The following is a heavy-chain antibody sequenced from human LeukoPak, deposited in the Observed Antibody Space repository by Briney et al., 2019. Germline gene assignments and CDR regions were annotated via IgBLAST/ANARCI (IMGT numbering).Heavy chain of an antibody. J-gene: IGHJ5*02. CDR1: GGSVSSGSYY. CDR3: ARPEANYYGSGRVWFDP. Sequence: SETLSLTCTVSGGSVSSGSYYWSWIRQPPGKGLEWIGSIYYSGSTYYNPSLKSRVTVSVDTSKNQFSLKLSSVTAADTAVYYCARPEANYYGSGRVWFDPWGQGTLVTVSS. CDR2: IYYSGST. V-gene: IGHV4-39*01. D-gene: IGHD3-10*01.